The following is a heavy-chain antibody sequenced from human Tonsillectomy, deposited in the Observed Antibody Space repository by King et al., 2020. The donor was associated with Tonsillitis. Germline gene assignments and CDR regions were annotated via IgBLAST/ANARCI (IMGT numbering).Heavy chain of an antibody. J-gene: IGHJ6*02. Sequence: VQLVESGGGVVQPGRSLRLSCAASGFTFSSYGMHWVRQAPGKGLEWVAVISYDGSNKYYADSVKGRFTISRDNSKNTLYLQMNSLRAEDTAVYYCAKDLGQVVVVPSGMDVWGQGTTVTVSS. CDR2: ISYDGSNK. V-gene: IGHV3-30*18. D-gene: IGHD2-2*01. CDR1: GFTFSSYG. CDR3: AKDLGQVVVVPSGMDV.